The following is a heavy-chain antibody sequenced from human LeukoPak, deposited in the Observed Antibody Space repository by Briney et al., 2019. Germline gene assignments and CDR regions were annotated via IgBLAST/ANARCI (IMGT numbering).Heavy chain of an antibody. D-gene: IGHD1-1*01. CDR1: GFTFGDYA. V-gene: IGHV3-23*01. CDR2: ITGSGGST. J-gene: IGHJ4*02. Sequence: PGGSLRLSCTASGFTFGDYAMSWVRQAPGKGLEWVSVITGSGGSTYYADSVKGRFTISRDNSKNTLYLQINSLRVEDTAVYYCARDQLGAVLYFDYWGQGTLVTVSS. CDR3: ARDQLGAVLYFDY.